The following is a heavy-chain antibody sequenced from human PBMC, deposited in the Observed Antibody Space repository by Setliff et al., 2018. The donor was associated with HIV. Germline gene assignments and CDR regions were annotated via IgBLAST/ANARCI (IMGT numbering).Heavy chain of an antibody. CDR1: GDTFSNYA. CDR3: ASGSGYCTKGDCYIGVHRTPDKYYFDS. CDR2: INPLFGTT. Sequence: SVKVSCKASGDTFSNYAIAWVRQAPGQGLEWMGGINPLFGTTNYAHNFQGRLTITTDQIMTTAYMELTSLRSEDTAVYYCASGSGYCTKGDCYIGVHRTPDKYYFDSWGQGTLVTVSS. V-gene: IGHV1-69*05. J-gene: IGHJ4*02. D-gene: IGHD2-8*01.